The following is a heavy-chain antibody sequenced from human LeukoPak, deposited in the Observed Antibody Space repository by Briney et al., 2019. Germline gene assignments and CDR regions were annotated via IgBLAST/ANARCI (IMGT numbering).Heavy chain of an antibody. CDR1: GYSISSGYY. Sequence: SETLSLTCAVSGYSISSGYYWGWIRQPPGKGLEWIGSIYHSGSTYYNPSLKSRVTISVDTSKNQFSLKLSSVTAADTALYYCARKYSYTSSWLSWGQGTLVTVSS. V-gene: IGHV4-38-2*01. D-gene: IGHD6-13*01. CDR3: ARKYSYTSSWLS. J-gene: IGHJ5*02. CDR2: IYHSGST.